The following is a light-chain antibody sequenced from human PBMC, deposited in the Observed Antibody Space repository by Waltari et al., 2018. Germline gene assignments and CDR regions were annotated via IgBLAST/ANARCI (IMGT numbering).Light chain of an antibody. Sequence: QSVLTQPPSVSGAPGQRVTIPCTGRSSNIRAGYEAHWYQHPPGTGPKPILYSDNHRPSGVPDRFSGSKSGTSASLAITGLQAEDEADYYCQSYDRSLSASLFGGGTKLTVL. CDR1: SSNIRAGYE. V-gene: IGLV1-40*01. CDR3: QSYDRSLSASL. J-gene: IGLJ2*01. CDR2: SDN.